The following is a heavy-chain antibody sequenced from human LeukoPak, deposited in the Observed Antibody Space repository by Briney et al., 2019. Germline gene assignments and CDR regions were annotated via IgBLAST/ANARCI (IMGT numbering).Heavy chain of an antibody. D-gene: IGHD3-10*01. V-gene: IGHV3-30*18. J-gene: IGHJ4*02. CDR1: GFTFSSYG. CDR2: ISYDGSNK. Sequence: QPGGSLRLSCAASGFTFSSYGMHWVRQAPGKGLEWVAVISYDGSNKYYADSVKGRFTISRDNSKNTLYLQMNSLRAEDTAVYYCAKDRNLWFGELGPLDYWGQGTLVTVSS. CDR3: AKDRNLWFGELGPLDY.